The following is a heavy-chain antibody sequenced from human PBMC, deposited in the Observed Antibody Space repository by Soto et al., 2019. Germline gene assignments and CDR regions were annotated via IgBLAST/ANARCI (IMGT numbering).Heavy chain of an antibody. D-gene: IGHD6-19*01. V-gene: IGHV3-74*01. J-gene: IGHJ6*03. CDR3: ARPGIAVAGRTYYYYYYMDV. Sequence: GGSLRLSCAASGFTFSSYWMHWVRQAPGKGLVWVSRINSDGSSTSYADSVKGRFTISRDNAKNTLYLQMNSLRAEDTAVYYCARPGIAVAGRTYYYYYYMDVWGKGTTVTVSS. CDR2: INSDGSST. CDR1: GFTFSSYW.